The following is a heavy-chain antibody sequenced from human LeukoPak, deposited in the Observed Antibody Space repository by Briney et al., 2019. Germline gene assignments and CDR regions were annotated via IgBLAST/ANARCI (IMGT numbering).Heavy chain of an antibody. V-gene: IGHV3-74*01. J-gene: IGHJ4*02. CDR2: INPDGSST. CDR1: GFTFSTYR. D-gene: IGHD3-9*01. Sequence: PGGSLRLSCGASGFTFSTYRMHWVRQAPGKGLVWVSRINPDGSSTGYADSVRGRFTISRDNAKNTLYLQMNSLRAEDTAVYYCTRDFDAATGYWGQGTLVTVSS. CDR3: TRDFDAATGY.